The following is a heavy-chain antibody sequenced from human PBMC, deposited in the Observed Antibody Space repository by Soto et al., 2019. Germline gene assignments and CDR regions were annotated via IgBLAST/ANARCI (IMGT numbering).Heavy chain of an antibody. CDR2: ISGYNGNT. V-gene: IGHV1-18*04. CDR3: ASVEGVMRLLEWVILSQVDY. D-gene: IGHD3-3*01. J-gene: IGHJ4*02. Sequence: QVQLVQSGGEVKKPGASVKVSCKTSGYTFSNYGISWVRQAPGQGLEWMGWISGYNGNTNSGQKFQGRVTMTTDTSKSTAYMALRTLRSADPAGYSWASVEGVMRLLEWVILSQVDYWGQGTLVTVSS. CDR1: GYTFSNYG.